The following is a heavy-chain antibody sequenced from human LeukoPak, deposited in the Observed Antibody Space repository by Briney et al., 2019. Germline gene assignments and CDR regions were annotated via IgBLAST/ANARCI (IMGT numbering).Heavy chain of an antibody. CDR3: ARQGIAAAGSFDY. Sequence: SGTLSLTCGVCGGPINITNWWTWVRQPPGEGLEWIGEVHLSGRTHYNPSLESRVTMSVDMSENHISLRLSSVTAAETALYYCARQGIAAAGSFDYWGQGSLVTVSS. D-gene: IGHD6-13*01. J-gene: IGHJ4*02. CDR1: GGPINITNW. V-gene: IGHV4-4*02. CDR2: VHLSGRT.